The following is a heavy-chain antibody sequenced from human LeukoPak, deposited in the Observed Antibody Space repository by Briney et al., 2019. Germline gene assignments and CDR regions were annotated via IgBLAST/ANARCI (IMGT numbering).Heavy chain of an antibody. CDR2: IYYSWST. CDR1: GGSISSYY. V-gene: IGHV4-59*08. D-gene: IGHD1-26*01. CDR3: ALGGSQSPFDY. Sequence: SETLSLTCTVAGGSISSYYWSWIRKPPGKGLGWIGYIYYSWSTNYNPSLKSRVTISVDTSKNQSSLKLSPVTAADTAVYYCALGGSQSPFDYWGQGTLVTVSS. J-gene: IGHJ4*02.